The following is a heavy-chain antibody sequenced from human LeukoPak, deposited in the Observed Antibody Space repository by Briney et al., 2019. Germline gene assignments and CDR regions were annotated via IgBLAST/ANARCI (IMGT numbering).Heavy chain of an antibody. CDR3: ARGRLNGILTGYYTGYYFDY. CDR2: IIPILGIA. D-gene: IGHD3-9*01. J-gene: IGHJ4*02. CDR1: GGTFSSYA. V-gene: IGHV1-69*04. Sequence: ASVKVSCKASGGTFSSYAISWVRRAPGQGLEWMGRIIPILGIANYAQKFQGRVTITADKSTSTAYMELSSLRSEDTAVYYCARGRLNGILTGYYTGYYFDYWGQGTLVTVSS.